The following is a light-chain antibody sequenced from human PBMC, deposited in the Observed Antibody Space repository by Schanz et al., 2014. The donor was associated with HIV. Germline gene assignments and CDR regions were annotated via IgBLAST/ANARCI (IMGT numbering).Light chain of an antibody. CDR3: ATWDDSLDGWV. CDR1: SSNIGSNY. V-gene: IGLV1-47*01. J-gene: IGLJ3*02. CDR2: RNY. Sequence: QSVLTQPPSASGTPGQGVTISCSGSSSNIGSNYVYWYQQLPGTAPKLLIYRNYQRPSGVPDRFSGSKSGTSASLAISGLQSEDEADFYCATWDDSLDGWVFGGGTKLTVL.